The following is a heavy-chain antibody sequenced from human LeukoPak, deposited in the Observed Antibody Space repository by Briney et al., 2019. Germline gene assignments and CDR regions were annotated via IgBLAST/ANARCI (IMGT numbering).Heavy chain of an antibody. Sequence: GVSLKISCKGSGYSFTSYWIGWVRQMPGKGLEWMGIIYPGDSDTRYSPSFQGQVTISADKSISTAYLQWSSLKASDTAMYYCARSGFNYYGSGSYYKDAFDIWGQGTMVTVSS. CDR3: ARSGFNYYGSGSYYKDAFDI. J-gene: IGHJ3*02. V-gene: IGHV5-51*01. CDR1: GYSFTSYW. CDR2: IYPGDSDT. D-gene: IGHD3-10*01.